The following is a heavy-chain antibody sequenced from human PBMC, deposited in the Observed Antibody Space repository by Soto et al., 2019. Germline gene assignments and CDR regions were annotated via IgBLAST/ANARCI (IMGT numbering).Heavy chain of an antibody. Sequence: SETLSLTCTVSGGSINSSSYYWCWIRQPPGKGLEWIGSIYYSGSTYYNPSLKSRVTISVDTSKNQFSLKLSSVTAADTAVYYCARHLRESMVRGDPGWFDPWGQGTLVTVSS. CDR3: ARHLRESMVRGDPGWFDP. J-gene: IGHJ5*02. V-gene: IGHV4-39*01. CDR2: IYYSGST. CDR1: GGSINSSSYY. D-gene: IGHD3-10*01.